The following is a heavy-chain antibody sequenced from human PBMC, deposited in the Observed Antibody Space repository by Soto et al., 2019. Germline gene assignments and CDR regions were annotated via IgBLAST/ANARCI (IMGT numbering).Heavy chain of an antibody. CDR1: GYTFAGYY. CDR2: INPNSGGT. Sequence: ASVKVSCKASGYTFAGYYMHWVRQAPGQGLEWMGWINPNSGGTNYAQKFQGWVTMTRDTSISTAYMELSRLRSDDTAVYYCARGKTYYGSGSSYYPVVESYYYYYGMDVWGQGTTVTVSS. J-gene: IGHJ6*02. D-gene: IGHD3-10*01. V-gene: IGHV1-2*04. CDR3: ARGKTYYGSGSSYYPVVESYYYYYGMDV.